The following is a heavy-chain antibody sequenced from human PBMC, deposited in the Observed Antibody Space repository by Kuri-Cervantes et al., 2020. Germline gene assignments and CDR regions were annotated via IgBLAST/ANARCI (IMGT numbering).Heavy chain of an antibody. CDR3: VNGYCYYMDV. J-gene: IGHJ6*03. Sequence: ASVKVSCKASGYTFTDYYIHWVRQAPGQGLEWMGWINPRSGGTAFVEKFQGRAAMTRDTSMTTVYLEMNRLTSDDTAVYYCVNGYCYYMDVWGKGTTVTVSS. CDR2: INPRSGGT. V-gene: IGHV1-2*02. CDR1: GYTFTDYY.